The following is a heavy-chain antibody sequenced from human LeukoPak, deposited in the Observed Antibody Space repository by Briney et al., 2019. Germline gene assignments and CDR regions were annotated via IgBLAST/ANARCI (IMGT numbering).Heavy chain of an antibody. D-gene: IGHD2-8*01. CDR3: AGGGTNDYYAY. CDR1: GFTFSSYW. CDR2: INSDGSTT. J-gene: IGHJ4*02. V-gene: IGHV3-74*01. Sequence: GGSLRLSCAASGFTFSSYWMYWVRQAPGKGLVWVSRINSDGSTTSYADSVKGRFTISRDNAKSTLYLQMNSLSAEDTAVFYCAGGGTNDYYAYWGQGTLVTVSS.